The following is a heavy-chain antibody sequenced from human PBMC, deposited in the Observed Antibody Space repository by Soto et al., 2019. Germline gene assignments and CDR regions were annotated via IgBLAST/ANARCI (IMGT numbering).Heavy chain of an antibody. Sequence: QVPLVQSGAEVKKPGASVKVSCKASGYTFTSYGISWVRQAPGQGLEWMGWISAYNGNTNYAQKLQGRVTMTTDTSTSTAYMELRSLRSDDTAVYYCARDWRTVVTPYYYYGMDVWGQGTTVTVSS. D-gene: IGHD2-21*02. V-gene: IGHV1-18*01. CDR3: ARDWRTVVTPYYYYGMDV. CDR2: ISAYNGNT. J-gene: IGHJ6*02. CDR1: GYTFTSYG.